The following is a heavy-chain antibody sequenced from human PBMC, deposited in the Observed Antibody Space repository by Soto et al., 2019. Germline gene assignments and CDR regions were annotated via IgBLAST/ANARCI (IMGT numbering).Heavy chain of an antibody. V-gene: IGHV1-18*01. CDR1: GYTFTSYG. J-gene: IGHJ4*02. CDR2: ISAYNGNT. Sequence: ASVKVSCKASGYTFTSYGISWVRQAPGQGLERMGWISAYNGNTNYAQKLQGRVTMTTDTSTSTAYMELRSLRSDDTAVYYCTRTGMYSSGWETDYWGQGTLVTVSS. CDR3: TRTGMYSSGWETDY. D-gene: IGHD6-19*01.